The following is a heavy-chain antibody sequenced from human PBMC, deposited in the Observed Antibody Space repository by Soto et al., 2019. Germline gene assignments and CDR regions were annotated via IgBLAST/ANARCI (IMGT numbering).Heavy chain of an antibody. CDR2: IIPIFGTA. D-gene: IGHD2-2*01. Sequence: SVKGSSNDSRGTFSGNDISWVRQEPGQELEWMRGIIPIFGTANYAQKFQGRVTINADESTSTAYMELTSLRSEDTAVYYCARGTDCSSTSCYLDYYYGIDVWGQGTTVTVSS. J-gene: IGHJ6*02. V-gene: IGHV1-69*13. CDR3: ARGTDCSSTSCYLDYYYGIDV. CDR1: RGTFSGND.